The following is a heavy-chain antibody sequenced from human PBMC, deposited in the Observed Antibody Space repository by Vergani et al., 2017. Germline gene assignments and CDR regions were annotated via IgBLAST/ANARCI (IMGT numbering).Heavy chain of an antibody. J-gene: IGHJ4*02. D-gene: IGHD6-19*01. CDR3: ATDLYSTGRGNFDD. V-gene: IGHV1-69-2*01. CDR1: GYTFTDYY. Sequence: EVQLVQSGAEVKKPGATVKIACKVSGYTFTDYYMHWVQQAPGKGLEWVGLVDPEDGDTTYAEKFQGRVTITADMSTDTAYMELGSLQSDDTAVYYCATDLYSTGRGNFDDWGQGTLVTVSS. CDR2: VDPEDGDT.